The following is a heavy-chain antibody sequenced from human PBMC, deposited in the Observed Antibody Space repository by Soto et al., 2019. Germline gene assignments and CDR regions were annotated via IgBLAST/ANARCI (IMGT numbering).Heavy chain of an antibody. CDR1: GFTFSDYA. CDR2: IDKRGGST. V-gene: IGHV3-23*01. D-gene: IGHD6-19*01. CDR3: AKAHGWTPPYYFDY. Sequence: EVQLLESGGGLVQPGGSLRLSCAASGFTFSDYAMRWVRQAPGKGLEWVSGIDKRGGSTHYPDSVKGRFTISRDNSRNILYLQMNNLRAEDTAVYYCAKAHGWTPPYYFDYWGQGALVIVSS. J-gene: IGHJ4*02.